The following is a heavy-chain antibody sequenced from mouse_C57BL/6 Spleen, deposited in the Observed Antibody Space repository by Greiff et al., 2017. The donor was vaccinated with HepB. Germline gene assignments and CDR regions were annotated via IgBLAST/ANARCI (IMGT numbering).Heavy chain of an antibody. Sequence: QVHVKQPGTELVKPGASVKLSCKASGYTFTSYWMHWVKQRPGQGLEWIGNINPSNGGTNYNEKFKSKATLTVDKSSSTAYMQLSSLTSEDSAVYYCALYYGSDYAMDYWGQGTSVTVSS. CDR2: INPSNGGT. V-gene: IGHV1-53*01. D-gene: IGHD1-1*01. CDR3: ALYYGSDYAMDY. J-gene: IGHJ4*01. CDR1: GYTFTSYW.